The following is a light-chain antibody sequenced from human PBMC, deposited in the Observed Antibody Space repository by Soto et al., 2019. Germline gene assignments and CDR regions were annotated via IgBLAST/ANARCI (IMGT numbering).Light chain of an antibody. CDR3: RQSRA. CDR2: GAS. Sequence: EIVVTQSPATLSVSPGERATLSCRASQSVGTNLAWYQQKPGQAPRLLIYGASTRAAGIPARFSGTGSGTEFTLTISSLQSEDFGVYYCRQSRAFGGGTKVEIK. V-gene: IGKV3-15*01. CDR1: QSVGTN. J-gene: IGKJ4*01.